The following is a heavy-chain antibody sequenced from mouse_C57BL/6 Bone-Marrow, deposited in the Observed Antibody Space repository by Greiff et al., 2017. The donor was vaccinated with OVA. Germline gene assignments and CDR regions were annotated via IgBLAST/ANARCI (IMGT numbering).Heavy chain of an antibody. J-gene: IGHJ4*01. Sequence: EVKLMESGGGLVQPGGSLKLSCAASGFTFSDFYMYWIRQTPEKRLEGVAYISNGGGSTYYPDTVKGRFTISRDNAKNTLYLQMSRLKSEDTAMYYCARLDAMDYWGQGTSVTVSS. CDR2: ISNGGGST. CDR3: ARLDAMDY. V-gene: IGHV5-12*01. CDR1: GFTFSDFY.